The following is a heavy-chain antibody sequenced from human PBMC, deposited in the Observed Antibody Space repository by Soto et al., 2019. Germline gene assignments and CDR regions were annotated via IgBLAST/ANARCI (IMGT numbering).Heavy chain of an antibody. CDR3: ARVIGYCSSTSCYGGYYGMDV. D-gene: IGHD2-2*01. V-gene: IGHV4-39*01. Sequence: QLQLQESGPGLVKPSETLSLTCTVSACSISSSSYYWGWIRQPPGTGLGWIGSIYYSGSTYYNPSLKRLVTISVATSKNQFSLKLSTVTAADTAVYYCARVIGYCSSTSCYGGYYGMDVWGQGTTVTVSS. CDR1: ACSISSSSYY. J-gene: IGHJ6*02. CDR2: IYYSGST.